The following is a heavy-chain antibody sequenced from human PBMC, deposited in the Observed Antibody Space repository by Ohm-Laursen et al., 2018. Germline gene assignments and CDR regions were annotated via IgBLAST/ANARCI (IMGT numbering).Heavy chain of an antibody. V-gene: IGHV3-23*01. CDR1: GFTFRNSW. CDR2: VSDTGGGI. CDR3: ARDDDTSSHYSRFDY. Sequence: SLRLSCAASGFTFRNSWMTWVRQAPGQGLEWVSTVSDTGGGIYYAESVKGRFTVSRDDSKNTVYLQMNSLRAEDTAVYYCARDDDTSSHYSRFDYWGQGTLVTVSS. D-gene: IGHD3-22*01. J-gene: IGHJ4*02.